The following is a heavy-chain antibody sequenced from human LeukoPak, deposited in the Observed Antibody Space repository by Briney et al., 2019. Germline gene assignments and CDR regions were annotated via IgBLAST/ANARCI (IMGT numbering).Heavy chain of an antibody. V-gene: IGHV3-21*01. CDR3: ARGRDDYVWGSFRLKSYFDY. CDR1: EFTFSSYS. Sequence: GGSLRLSCAASEFTFSSYSMNWVRQAPGKGLEWVSSISSSSSYIYYADSLKGRFTISRDNAKNSLYLQMNSLRVEDTAVYYCARGRDDYVWGSFRLKSYFDYWGQGTLVTVSS. D-gene: IGHD3-16*02. CDR2: ISSSSSYI. J-gene: IGHJ4*02.